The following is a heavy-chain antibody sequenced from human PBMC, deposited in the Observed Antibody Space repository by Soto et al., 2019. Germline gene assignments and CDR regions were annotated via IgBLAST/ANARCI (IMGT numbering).Heavy chain of an antibody. CDR3: VHTSGWLHTT. J-gene: IGHJ5*02. CDR1: GFSLSTSSVG. Sequence: QITLKESGPTLVKPTQTLTLSCTFSGFSLSTSSVGVAWIRQPPGKALEWLALLYCDDDNRYSPSLKSRLIITKDTSKNPVILTMINVDPVDTATYYCVHTSGWLHTTWGQGTLVTVSS. V-gene: IGHV2-5*02. CDR2: LYCDDDN. D-gene: IGHD5-12*01.